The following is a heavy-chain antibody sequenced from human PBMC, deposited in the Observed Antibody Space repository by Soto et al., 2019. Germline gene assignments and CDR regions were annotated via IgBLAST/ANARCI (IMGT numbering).Heavy chain of an antibody. D-gene: IGHD3-22*01. CDR1: GGSFSGYY. CDR3: ARVGYYYDSSGYSPVYYYYGMDV. V-gene: IGHV4-34*01. Sequence: PSETLSLTCAVYGGSFSGYYWSWIRQPPGKGLEWIGEINHSGSTNYNPSLKSRVTISVDTSKNQFSLKLSSVTAADTAVYYCARVGYYYDSSGYSPVYYYYGMDVWGQGTTVTVSS. J-gene: IGHJ6*02. CDR2: INHSGST.